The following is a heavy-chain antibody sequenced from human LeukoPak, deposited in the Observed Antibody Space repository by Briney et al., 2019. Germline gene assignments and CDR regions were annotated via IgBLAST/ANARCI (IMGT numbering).Heavy chain of an antibody. CDR2: ISGSGDST. V-gene: IGHV3-23*01. CDR3: ARDKLSYDGNSGGWFDP. Sequence: GGSLRLSCAASGFTFSSYAMSWVRQAPGKGLEWVSAISGSGDSTYYADSVKGRFTISRDNSKKTLYLQMNSLRAEDTAVYYCARDKLSYDGNSGGWFDPWGQGTLVTVSS. CDR1: GFTFSSYA. D-gene: IGHD4-23*01. J-gene: IGHJ5*02.